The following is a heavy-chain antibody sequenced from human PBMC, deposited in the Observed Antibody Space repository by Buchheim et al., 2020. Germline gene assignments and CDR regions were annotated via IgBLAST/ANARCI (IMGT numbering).Heavy chain of an antibody. J-gene: IGHJ4*02. CDR1: GYTFTNYY. D-gene: IGHD3-22*01. Sequence: QVQVVQSGAEVKKPGASVKVSCKASGYTFTNYYIHWVRQAPGQGLEWMGMIDPSGGTTRYAQQLQARVTMTRDTSTSQVNMELSSLRSEDTAVYYCARDGVRDNSGYPDYWGQGTL. CDR2: IDPSGGTT. V-gene: IGHV1-46*01. CDR3: ARDGVRDNSGYPDY.